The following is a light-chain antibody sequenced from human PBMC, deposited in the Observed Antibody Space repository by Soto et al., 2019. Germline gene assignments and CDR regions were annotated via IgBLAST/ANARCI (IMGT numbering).Light chain of an antibody. Sequence: QSVLTQPPSASGTPGQRVTISCSGSSSNIGSNTVNWYQQLPGTAPKLLIYSNNQRPSGVPDRFSGSKSATSASLAISALQSEDEADYYCAAWDVSLNGHVVFGGGTKLTVL. CDR3: AAWDVSLNGHVV. V-gene: IGLV1-44*01. J-gene: IGLJ2*01. CDR2: SNN. CDR1: SSNIGSNT.